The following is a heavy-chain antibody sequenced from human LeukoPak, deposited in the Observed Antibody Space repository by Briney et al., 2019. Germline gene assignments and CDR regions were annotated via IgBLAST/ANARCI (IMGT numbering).Heavy chain of an antibody. CDR3: ARVVYGDYYYYYYMDV. J-gene: IGHJ6*03. CDR2: INHSGST. D-gene: IGHD4-17*01. CDR1: GGSISSYY. Sequence: SETLSLTCTVSGGSISSYYWSWIRQPPGKGLEWIGEINHSGSTNYNPSLKSRVTISVDTSKNQFSLKLSSVTAADTAVYYCARVVYGDYYYYYYMDVWGKGTTVTVSS. V-gene: IGHV4-34*01.